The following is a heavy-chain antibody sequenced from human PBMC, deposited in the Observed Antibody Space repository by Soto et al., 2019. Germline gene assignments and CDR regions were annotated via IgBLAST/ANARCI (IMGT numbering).Heavy chain of an antibody. V-gene: IGHV3-23*01. D-gene: IGHD4-17*01. CDR3: AKEAYGDYINYYYYYGMDV. Sequence: GGSLRLSCAASGFTFSKYVMSWVRQAPGKGLAWVSSISGSGGSTFYADSVKGRFTISRDNSKNTLYLQMNSLRAEDTAIYYCAKEAYGDYINYYYYYGMDVWGQGTTVTVSS. CDR1: GFTFSKYV. J-gene: IGHJ6*02. CDR2: ISGSGGST.